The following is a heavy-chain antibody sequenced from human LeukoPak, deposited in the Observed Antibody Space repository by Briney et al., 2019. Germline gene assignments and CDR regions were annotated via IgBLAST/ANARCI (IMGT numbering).Heavy chain of an antibody. D-gene: IGHD6-13*01. CDR2: ISSSGSTI. J-gene: IGHJ4*02. Sequence: GGSLRLSCAASGFTFSSYEMNWVRQAPGKGLEWVSYISSSGSTIYYADSVKGRFTISRDNAKTSLYLQMNSLRAEDTAVYYCARVWIAAADHWGQGTLVTVSS. V-gene: IGHV3-48*03. CDR3: ARVWIAAADH. CDR1: GFTFSSYE.